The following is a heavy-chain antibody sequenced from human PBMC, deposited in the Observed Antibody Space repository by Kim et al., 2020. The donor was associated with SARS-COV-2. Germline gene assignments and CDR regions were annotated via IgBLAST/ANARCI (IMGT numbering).Heavy chain of an antibody. V-gene: IGHV1-18*01. CDR2: ISAYNGNT. CDR3: ARDFGGATGLPGDY. CDR1: GYTSTSYG. J-gene: IGHJ4*02. Sequence: ASVKVSCTASGYTSTSYGISWVRQAPGQGLEWLGWISAYNGNTNYAQKVQGRVTMTTDTSTSTAYMELRSLTSDDTAVYYCARDFGGATGLPGDYWGQGTLVTVSS. D-gene: IGHD1-26*01.